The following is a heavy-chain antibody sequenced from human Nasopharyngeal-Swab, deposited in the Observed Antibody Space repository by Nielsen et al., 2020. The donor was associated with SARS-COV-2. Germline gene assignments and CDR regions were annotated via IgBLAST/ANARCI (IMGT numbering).Heavy chain of an antibody. Sequence: ASVKVSCKASGYTFTGYYMHWVRQAPGQGLEWMGWINPNSGGTNYAQKFQGWVTITRDMSTSTAYMELSSLRSEDTAVYYCAAGGTGAARPYYYYGMDVWGQGTTVTVSS. J-gene: IGHJ6*02. CDR1: GYTFTGYY. V-gene: IGHV1-2*04. CDR3: AAGGTGAARPYYYYGMDV. CDR2: INPNSGGT. D-gene: IGHD6-6*01.